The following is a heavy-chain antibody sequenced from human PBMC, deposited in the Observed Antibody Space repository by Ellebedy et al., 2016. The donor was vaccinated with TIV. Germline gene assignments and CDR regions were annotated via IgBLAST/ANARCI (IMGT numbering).Heavy chain of an antibody. Sequence: AASVKVSCKASGYNFIAYYIHWVRQAPGQGLEWMGWINPNSGANNYAQKFHGRVSVARETSITTAYMELSSLTSDDTAMYYCARVKQILAQGQTFGLDVWGRGTTVTVSS. CDR1: GYNFIAYY. CDR2: INPNSGAN. V-gene: IGHV1-2*02. CDR3: ARVKQILAQGQTFGLDV. D-gene: IGHD3-3*02. J-gene: IGHJ6*02.